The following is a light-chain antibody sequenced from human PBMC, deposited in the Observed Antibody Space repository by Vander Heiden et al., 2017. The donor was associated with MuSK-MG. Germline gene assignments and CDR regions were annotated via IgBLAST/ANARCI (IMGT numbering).Light chain of an antibody. CDR3: CSYAGRGVV. CDR2: EVS. J-gene: IGLJ2*01. CDR1: SSDVGSYNL. Sequence: QSALTQPASDSGSPGQSITISCTGTSSDVGSYNLVSWYQQHPGKAPKLMIYEVSKRPSGVSNRFSGSKSGNTASLTISGLQAEDEADYYCCSYAGRGVVCGGGTKLTVL. V-gene: IGLV2-23*02.